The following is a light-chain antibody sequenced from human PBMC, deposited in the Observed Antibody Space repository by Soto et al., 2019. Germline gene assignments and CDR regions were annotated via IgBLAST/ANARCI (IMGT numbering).Light chain of an antibody. CDR3: CSYAGSNNV. CDR1: SSDVGGYNY. J-gene: IGLJ1*01. CDR2: DVS. Sequence: QAVLTQPPSASGSPGQSFTISCTGTSSDVGGYNYVSWYQQHPGKAPKLMIYDVSRRPSGVPDRFSGSKSGNTASLTVSGLQAEDEADYYCCSYAGSNNVFGTGTKVTVL. V-gene: IGLV2-8*01.